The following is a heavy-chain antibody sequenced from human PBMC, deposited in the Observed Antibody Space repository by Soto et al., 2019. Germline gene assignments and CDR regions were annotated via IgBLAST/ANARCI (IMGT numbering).Heavy chain of an antibody. CDR2: IYSSGHT. CDR1: GGSITSGDNY. J-gene: IGHJ4*02. V-gene: IGHV4-30-4*01. Sequence: KSSETLSLTCTVSGGSITSGDNYWSWIRQPPGKGLEWIGYIYSSGHTYYNPSLSSRVSISVDTSKNQFSLKLNSVTAADTAVYYCAKTCWSDCGRRHFDYWGQGTLVTVSS. CDR3: AKTCWSDCGRRHFDY. D-gene: IGHD2-21*01.